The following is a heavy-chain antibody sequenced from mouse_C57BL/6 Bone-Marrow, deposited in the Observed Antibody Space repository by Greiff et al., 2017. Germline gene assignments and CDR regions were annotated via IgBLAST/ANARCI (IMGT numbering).Heavy chain of an antibody. CDR2: IDPENGDT. CDR3: TTSLPYYFDY. CDR1: GFNIKDDY. V-gene: IGHV14-4*01. J-gene: IGHJ2*01. Sequence: EVQLQESGAELVRPGASVKLSCTASGFNIKDDYMHWVKQRPEQGLEWIGWIDPENGDTEYASKFQGKATITADPSSNTAYLQLSSLTSEDTAVYYCTTSLPYYFDYWGQGTTLTVSS. D-gene: IGHD5-1*01.